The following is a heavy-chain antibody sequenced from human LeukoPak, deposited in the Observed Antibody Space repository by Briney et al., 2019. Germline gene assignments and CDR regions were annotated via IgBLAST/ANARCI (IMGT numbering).Heavy chain of an antibody. D-gene: IGHD6-19*01. V-gene: IGHV3-23*01. CDR2: ISGSGGST. CDR3: AKDRGRIAVAGSDY. J-gene: IGHJ4*02. Sequence: PGGSLRLSCSASGFTFSTYWMSWVRQAPGKGLGWVSAISGSGGSTYYADSVKGRFTISRDNSKNTLYLQMNSLRAEDTAVYYCAKDRGRIAVAGSDYWGQGTLVTVSS. CDR1: GFTFSTYW.